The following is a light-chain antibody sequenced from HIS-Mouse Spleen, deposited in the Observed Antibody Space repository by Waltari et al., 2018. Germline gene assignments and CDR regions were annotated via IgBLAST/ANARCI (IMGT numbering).Light chain of an antibody. Sequence: QSALTQPRSVSGSPGQSVTISCPGTSSDVGGYNYFSWYQQHPGKAPKIMIYDVSKRPSGVPDRFSGSKSGNTASLTISGLQAEDEADYYCCSYAGSYTYVVFGGGTKLTVL. J-gene: IGLJ2*01. CDR1: SSDVGGYNY. V-gene: IGLV2-11*01. CDR2: DVS. CDR3: CSYAGSYTYVV.